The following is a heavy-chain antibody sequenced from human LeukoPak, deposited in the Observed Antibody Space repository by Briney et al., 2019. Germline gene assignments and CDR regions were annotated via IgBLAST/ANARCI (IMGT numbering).Heavy chain of an antibody. J-gene: IGHJ3*02. Sequence: SVKVSCKASGGTFRSYAISWVRQAPGQGLAWMGGIIPIFGTANYAQKFQGRVTITADESTSTAYMELSSLRSEDTAVYYCARAAGERWLREDAFDIWGQGTMVTVSS. CDR2: IIPIFGTA. D-gene: IGHD5-12*01. CDR3: ARAAGERWLREDAFDI. CDR1: GGTFRSYA. V-gene: IGHV1-69*01.